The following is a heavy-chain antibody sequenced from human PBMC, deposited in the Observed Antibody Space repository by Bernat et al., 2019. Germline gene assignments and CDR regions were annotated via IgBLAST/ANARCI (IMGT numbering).Heavy chain of an antibody. Sequence: EVQLVESGGGLVQPGGSLRLSCVVSGFTVNSNSMNWVRQAPGKGLEWVSVIFSGGRTFYADSVKGRFTISRDNSKSTLYLQMNSLRAEDTALYYCVRARGGDEYAYLESWGQGTLVTVSS. J-gene: IGHJ4*02. CDR2: IFSGGRT. D-gene: IGHD3-16*01. CDR1: GFTVNSNS. V-gene: IGHV3-66*01. CDR3: VRARGGDEYAYLES.